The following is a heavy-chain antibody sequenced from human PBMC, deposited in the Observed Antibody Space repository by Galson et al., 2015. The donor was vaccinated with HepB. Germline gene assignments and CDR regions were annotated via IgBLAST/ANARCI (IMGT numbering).Heavy chain of an antibody. D-gene: IGHD3-22*01. CDR1: GFTFSSYA. J-gene: IGHJ4*02. CDR3: AKIDYDSSGYYYLRY. Sequence: SLRLSCAASGFTFSSYAMSWVRQAPGKGLEWVSAISGSGGSTYYADSVKGRFTISRDNSKNTLYLQMNSLRAEDTAVYYCAKIDYDSSGYYYLRYWGQGTLVTVSS. CDR2: ISGSGGST. V-gene: IGHV3-23*01.